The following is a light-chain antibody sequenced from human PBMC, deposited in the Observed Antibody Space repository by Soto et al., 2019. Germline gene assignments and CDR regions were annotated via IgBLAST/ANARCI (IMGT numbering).Light chain of an antibody. Sequence: QSVLTQLPSVSGAPGQRVTISCTGSSSNIGAGYVVHWYQQLPGTAPKLLIYGNSNRPSGVPDRISGSKSGTSSSLAITGLQAEDEADYYCQSYDNSLSGYVFGTGTKLTVL. CDR1: SSNIGAGYV. CDR3: QSYDNSLSGYV. V-gene: IGLV1-40*01. CDR2: GNS. J-gene: IGLJ1*01.